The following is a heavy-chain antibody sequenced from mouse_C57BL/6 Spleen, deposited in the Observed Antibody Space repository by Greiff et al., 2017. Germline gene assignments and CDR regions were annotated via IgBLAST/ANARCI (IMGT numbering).Heavy chain of an antibody. CDR3: ARVVARGYYFDY. J-gene: IGHJ2*01. CDR2: IDPSDSET. CDR1: GYTFTSYW. D-gene: IGHD1-1*01. Sequence: QVQLQQSGAELVRPGSSVKLSCKASGYTFTSYWMHWVKQRPIQGLEWIGNIDPSDSETHYNQKFKDKATLTVDKSSSTAYMQLSSLTSEDSAVYYCARVVARGYYFDYWGQGTTLTVSS. V-gene: IGHV1-52*01.